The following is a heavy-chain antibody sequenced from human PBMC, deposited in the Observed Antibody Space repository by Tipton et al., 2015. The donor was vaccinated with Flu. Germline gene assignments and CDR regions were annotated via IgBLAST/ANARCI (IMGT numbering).Heavy chain of an antibody. V-gene: IGHV3-23*01. CDR1: GFTFSNYA. D-gene: IGHD5-12*01. J-gene: IGHJ4*02. Sequence: LSLTCAASGFTFSNYAMSWVRQAPGKGLEWVSAISNSGGSTYYADSVKGRFTISRDNSKNTLHLQMNSLRAEDTAVYYCAKVWLRLGGDYWGQGTLVTVSS. CDR3: AKVWLRLGGDY. CDR2: ISNSGGST.